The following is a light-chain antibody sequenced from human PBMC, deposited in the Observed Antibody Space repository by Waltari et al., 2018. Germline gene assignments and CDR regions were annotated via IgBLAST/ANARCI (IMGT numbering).Light chain of an antibody. CDR1: QTVDRY. J-gene: IGKJ2*01. CDR3: QQRFKWPLYT. Sequence: EIVLTQSPATLSLSPGESATLSCRASQTVDRYLAWYQQRPGRAPRLLIYEASNRATGIPARFSGSGSGTDFTLTISSLEPEDFAVYYCQQRFKWPLYTFGQGTKLEIK. V-gene: IGKV3-11*01. CDR2: EAS.